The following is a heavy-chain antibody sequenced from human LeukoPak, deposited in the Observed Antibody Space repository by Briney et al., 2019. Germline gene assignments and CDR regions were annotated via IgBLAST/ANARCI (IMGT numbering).Heavy chain of an antibody. V-gene: IGHV4-61*02. Sequence: SQTLSLTCTVSGGSLNSGSYYWSWIRQPAGKGLEWIGRIYTSGSTNYNPSLKSRVTMSVDTSKNQFSLKLSSVTAADTAVYYCARVGNYYGSGSRLNWFDPWGQGTLVTVSS. CDR3: ARVGNYYGSGSRLNWFDP. J-gene: IGHJ5*02. CDR2: IYTSGST. CDR1: GGSLNSGSYY. D-gene: IGHD3-10*01.